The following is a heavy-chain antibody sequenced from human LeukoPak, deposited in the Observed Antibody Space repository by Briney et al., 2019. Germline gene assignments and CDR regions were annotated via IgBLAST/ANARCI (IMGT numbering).Heavy chain of an antibody. CDR3: ARGGGNRVGDAFDI. CDR1: GYTFTSYD. CDR2: MNPNSGNT. V-gene: IGHV1-8*03. Sequence: ASVKVSCKASGYTFTSYDINWVRQATGQGLEWMGWMNPNSGNTGYAQKFQGRVTITRNTSISTAYMELSSLRSEDTAVYYCARGGGNRVGDAFDIWGQGTMVTVSS. D-gene: IGHD4-23*01. J-gene: IGHJ3*02.